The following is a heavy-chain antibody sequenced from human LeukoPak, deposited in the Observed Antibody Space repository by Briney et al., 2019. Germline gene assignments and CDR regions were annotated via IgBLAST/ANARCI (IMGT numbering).Heavy chain of an antibody. CDR1: GFTFSSFS. CDR3: ARDNGIQLFSLWDY. CDR2: IKQDGSEK. V-gene: IGHV3-7*01. J-gene: IGHJ4*02. D-gene: IGHD5-18*01. Sequence: PGGSLRLSCAASGFTFSSFSMNWVRQAPGKGLEWVANIKQDGSEKYYVDSVKGRFTISRDNAKNSLYLQMNSLRAEDTAVYYCARDNGIQLFSLWDYWGQGTLVTVSS.